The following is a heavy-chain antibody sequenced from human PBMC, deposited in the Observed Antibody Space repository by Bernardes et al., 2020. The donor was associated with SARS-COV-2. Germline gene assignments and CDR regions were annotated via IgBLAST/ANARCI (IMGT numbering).Heavy chain of an antibody. D-gene: IGHD3-16*01. J-gene: IGHJ3*02. CDR3: AISWGSGAFDM. V-gene: IGHV1-3*01. Sequence: ASVKVSCRASGYTFPKYPIHWVRQAPGQRLECMGWINADNGDTKYSQKFQGRVSITRDTSASTAYMELSSLRSEDTAVYYCAISWGSGAFDMWGQGTMVTVS. CDR1: GYTFPKYP. CDR2: INADNGDT.